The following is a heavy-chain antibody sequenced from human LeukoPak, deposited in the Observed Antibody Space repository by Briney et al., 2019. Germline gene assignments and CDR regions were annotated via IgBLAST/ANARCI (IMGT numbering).Heavy chain of an antibody. CDR3: TTMYGWGEGKNY. CDR1: GFTFSSYE. V-gene: IGHV3-48*03. CDR2: ISSSGSTI. J-gene: IGHJ4*02. Sequence: QPGGSLRLSCAASGFTFSSYEMNWVRQAPGKGLEWVSYISSSGSTIYYADSVKGRFTISRDNAKNSLYLQMNSLRAEDTAVYYCTTMYGWGEGKNYWGQGTLVTVSS. D-gene: IGHD2-8*02.